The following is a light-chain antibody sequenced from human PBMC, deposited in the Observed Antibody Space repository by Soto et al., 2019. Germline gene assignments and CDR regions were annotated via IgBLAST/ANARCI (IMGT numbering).Light chain of an antibody. CDR2: GAS. V-gene: IGKV3D-20*02. CDR3: QQRSNWPLT. J-gene: IGKJ4*01. CDR1: QSVSSSY. Sequence: EIVLTQSPGTLSLSPGEIATLSCSASQSVSSSYLAWYQQKPGQAPRLLIYGASSRATGIPDRFSGSGSGSEFTLTISGLQSEDFAVYYCQQRSNWPLTFGGGTKVDIK.